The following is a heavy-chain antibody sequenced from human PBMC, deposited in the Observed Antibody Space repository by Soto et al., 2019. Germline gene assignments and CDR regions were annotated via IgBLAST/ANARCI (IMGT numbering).Heavy chain of an antibody. CDR3: ARGRKRLRHYDGAVSPALYALDV. V-gene: IGHV4-34*01. D-gene: IGHD3-10*01. Sequence: PSETLSVTCAVSAVSFSDYYWNWIRQPPGKGVGWIGEMNHSGSTNYNASLKSRVTMSVDTSKNQFSLNLSSITAADTAVYYCARGRKRLRHYDGAVSPALYALDVWGKGSTVTVS. J-gene: IGHJ6*04. CDR1: AVSFSDYY. CDR2: MNHSGST.